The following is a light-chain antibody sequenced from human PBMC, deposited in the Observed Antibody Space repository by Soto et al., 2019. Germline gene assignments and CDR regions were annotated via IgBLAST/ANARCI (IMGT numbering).Light chain of an antibody. J-gene: IGKJ4*01. Sequence: ETVLTQSPATLALSPGERAALSCRASQNIDSHLAWYQQTPGQAPRLLICDASTRATGIPDRFSGSGSEADFTLTISSLEPEDFAVYYCQQRGHWPLTFGGGTKVDIK. CDR3: QQRGHWPLT. CDR1: QNIDSH. CDR2: DAS. V-gene: IGKV3-11*01.